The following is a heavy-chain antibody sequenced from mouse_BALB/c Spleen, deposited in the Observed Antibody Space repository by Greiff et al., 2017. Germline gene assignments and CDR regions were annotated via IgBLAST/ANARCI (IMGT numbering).Heavy chain of an antibody. CDR2: IDPANGNT. CDR3: ASAYGNYFDV. J-gene: IGHJ1*01. Sequence: EVKVEESGAELVKPGASVKLSCTASGFNIKDTYMHWVKQRPEQGLEWIGRIDPANGNTKYDPKFQGKATITADTSSNTAYLQLSSLTSEDTAVYYCASAYGNYFDVWGAGTTVTVSS. V-gene: IGHV14-3*02. D-gene: IGHD2-1*01. CDR1: GFNIKDTY.